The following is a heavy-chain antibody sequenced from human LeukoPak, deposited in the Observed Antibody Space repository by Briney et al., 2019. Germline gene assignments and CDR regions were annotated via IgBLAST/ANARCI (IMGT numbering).Heavy chain of an antibody. CDR1: GFTFSSYE. V-gene: IGHV3-48*03. CDR2: ISSSGSTI. Sequence: PGGSLRLSCAASGFTFSSYEMNWVRQAPGKGLEWVSYISSSGSTIYYADSVKGRFTISRDNAKNSLYLQMNSLRAEDTAVYYCASAGWFGEGYFNYWGQGTLVTVSS. J-gene: IGHJ4*02. D-gene: IGHD3-10*01. CDR3: ASAGWFGEGYFNY.